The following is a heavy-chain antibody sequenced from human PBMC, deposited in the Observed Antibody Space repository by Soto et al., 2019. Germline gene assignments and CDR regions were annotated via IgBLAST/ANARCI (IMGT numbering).Heavy chain of an antibody. CDR2: IYYSGST. J-gene: IGHJ5*02. Sequence: PSETLSLTCTVSGGSISSGDYYWSWIRQPPGKGLEWIGYIYYSGSTYYNPSLKSRVTISVDTSKNQFSLKLSSVTAADTAVYYCARGLECSGGSCCSNWFDPWGQGTLVTVSS. CDR3: ARGLECSGGSCCSNWFDP. CDR1: GGSISSGDYY. V-gene: IGHV4-30-4*01. D-gene: IGHD2-15*01.